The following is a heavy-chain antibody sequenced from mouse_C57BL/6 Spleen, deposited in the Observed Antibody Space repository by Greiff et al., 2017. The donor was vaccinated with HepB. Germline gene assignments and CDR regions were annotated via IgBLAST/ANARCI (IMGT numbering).Heavy chain of an antibody. J-gene: IGHJ3*01. CDR1: GFSLTSYG. CDR2: IWSGGST. D-gene: IGHD4-1*01. CDR3: ARNLETGTGWFAY. Sequence: VQLQQSGPGLVQPSQSLSITCTVSGFSLTSYGVHWVRQSPGKGLEWLGVIWSGGSTDYNAAFISRLSISKDNSKSQVFFKMNSLQADDTAIYYCARNLETGTGWFAYWGQGTLVTVSA. V-gene: IGHV2-2*01.